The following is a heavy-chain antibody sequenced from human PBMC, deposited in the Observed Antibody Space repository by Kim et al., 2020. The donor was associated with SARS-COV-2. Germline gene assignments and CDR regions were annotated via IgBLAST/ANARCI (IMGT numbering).Heavy chain of an antibody. CDR3: ARGHIVGATTSWFDP. CDR2: IIPIFGTA. Sequence: SVKVSCKASGGTFSSYAISWVRQAPGQGLEWMGGIIPIFGTANYAQKFQGRVTITADESTSTAYMELSSLRSEDTAVYYCARGHIVGATTSWFDPWGQGTLVTVSS. V-gene: IGHV1-69*13. J-gene: IGHJ5*02. CDR1: GGTFSSYA. D-gene: IGHD1-26*01.